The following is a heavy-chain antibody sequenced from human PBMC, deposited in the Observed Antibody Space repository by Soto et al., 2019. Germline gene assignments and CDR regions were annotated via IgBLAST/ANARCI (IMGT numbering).Heavy chain of an antibody. CDR1: GGTFSSYA. V-gene: IGHV1-69*13. CDR3: ARDGVTYYDILTGPYFYYYGMDV. CDR2: IIPIFGTA. Sequence: SSVKVSCKASGGTFSSYAISWVRQAPGQGLEWMGGIIPIFGTANYAQKFQGRVTITADESTSTAYMELSSLRSEDTAVYYCARDGVTYYDILTGPYFYYYGMDVWGQGTMVTVSS. D-gene: IGHD3-9*01. J-gene: IGHJ6*02.